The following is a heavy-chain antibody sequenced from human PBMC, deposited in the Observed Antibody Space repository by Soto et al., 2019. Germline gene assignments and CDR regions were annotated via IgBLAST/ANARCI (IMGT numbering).Heavy chain of an antibody. V-gene: IGHV3-23*01. D-gene: IGHD7-27*01. CDR1: GFTFSSYA. CDR3: AKDTGANSFNFDY. Sequence: GGSLRLSCAASGFTFSSYAMSWVRQAPRKGLEWVSGISGTGGSTYYADSVKGRFTISRDNSKNTLYLQMNRLRAEDTAVYYCAKDTGANSFNFDYWGQGTLVTVSS. J-gene: IGHJ4*02. CDR2: ISGTGGST.